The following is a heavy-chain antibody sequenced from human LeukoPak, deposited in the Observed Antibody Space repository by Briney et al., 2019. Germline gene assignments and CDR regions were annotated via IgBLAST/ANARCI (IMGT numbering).Heavy chain of an antibody. J-gene: IGHJ5*02. CDR1: GYSFTSYW. D-gene: IGHD3-9*01. CDR2: IYPGDSDT. V-gene: IGHV5-51*01. Sequence: GESLKISCKGSGYSFTSYWIGWVRQMPGKGLEWMGIIYPGDSDTRYSPSFQGQVTISADKSISTAYLQWSSLKASDTAMYYCAISNAYNDILTGYDDSNWFDPWGQGTLVTVSS. CDR3: AISNAYNDILTGYDDSNWFDP.